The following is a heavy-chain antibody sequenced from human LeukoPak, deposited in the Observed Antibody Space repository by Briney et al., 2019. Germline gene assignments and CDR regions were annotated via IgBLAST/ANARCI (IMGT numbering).Heavy chain of an antibody. CDR2: IYYSGST. Sequence: SETLSLTCTVSGGSISSYYWSWIRQPPGKGLEWIGYIYYSGSTNYNPSLKSRVTISVDTSKNQFSLKLSSVTAADTAVYYCARVRKLRNWYFDLWGRGTLVTVSS. J-gene: IGHJ2*01. V-gene: IGHV4-59*12. CDR3: ARVRKLRNWYFDL. CDR1: GGSISSYY. D-gene: IGHD1-7*01.